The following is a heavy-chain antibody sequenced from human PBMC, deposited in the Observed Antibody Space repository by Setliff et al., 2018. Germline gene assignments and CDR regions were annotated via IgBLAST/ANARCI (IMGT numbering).Heavy chain of an antibody. D-gene: IGHD4-17*01. CDR1: RYTFTSYV. CDR3: ARDSYGDNLPYNWFAP. J-gene: IGHJ5*02. Sequence: SVKVSCKASRYTFTSYVINWVRQAPRQGVEWMGGFIPSFGTANYAQKFQGKLTITADESTSTAYMELNSLRSEDTAIYYCARDSYGDNLPYNWFAPWGQGTLVTVSS. V-gene: IGHV1-69*13. CDR2: FIPSFGTA.